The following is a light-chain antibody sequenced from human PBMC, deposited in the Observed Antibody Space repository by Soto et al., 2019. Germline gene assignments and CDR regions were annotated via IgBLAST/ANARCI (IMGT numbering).Light chain of an antibody. CDR3: QQYYSWPRR. Sequence: EIEMTQSPATLSVSPGETATLSCRASQRVGINLAYFQQKPGQAPRLLIYSASTQASGIPDIFSGSASGTEFILTITSLTSEDFGFFYCQQYYSWPRRLGQGATV. J-gene: IGKJ1*01. CDR1: QRVGIN. CDR2: SAS. V-gene: IGKV3-15*01.